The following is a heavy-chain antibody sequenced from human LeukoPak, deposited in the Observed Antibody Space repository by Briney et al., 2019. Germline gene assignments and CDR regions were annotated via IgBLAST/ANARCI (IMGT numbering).Heavy chain of an antibody. V-gene: IGHV1-8*01. Sequence: ASVKVSCKASGYTFTSYDINWVRQATGQGLEWMGWMNPNSGNTGYAQKFQGRVTMTRNTSISTAYMELSSLRSEDTAVYYCARWLRSSSRYSWRANNGFDPWGQGTLVTVSS. D-gene: IGHD6-13*01. CDR1: GYTFTSYD. CDR2: MNPNSGNT. J-gene: IGHJ5*02. CDR3: ARWLRSSSRYSWRANNGFDP.